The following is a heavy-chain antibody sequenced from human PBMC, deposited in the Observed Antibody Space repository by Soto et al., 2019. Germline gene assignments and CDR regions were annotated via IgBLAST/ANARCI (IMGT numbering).Heavy chain of an antibody. V-gene: IGHV1-24*01. CDR3: ATDQRVYGDYAYDY. Sequence: ASVKVSCKVSGYTRTELSMHWVRRAPGKGLEWMGGFDPEDGETIYAQKFQGRVTMTEDTSTDTAYMELSSLRSEDTAVYYCATDQRVYGDYAYDYWGQGTLVTVSS. J-gene: IGHJ4*02. D-gene: IGHD4-17*01. CDR2: FDPEDGET. CDR1: GYTRTELS.